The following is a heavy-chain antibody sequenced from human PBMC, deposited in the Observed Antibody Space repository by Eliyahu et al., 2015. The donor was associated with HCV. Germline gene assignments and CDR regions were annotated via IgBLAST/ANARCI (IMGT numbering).Heavy chain of an antibody. V-gene: IGHV3-30*04. CDR2: ISYDGSNK. J-gene: IGHJ1*01. D-gene: IGHD3-9*01. CDR3: ARGRRYFDPFQH. CDR1: XFXFSSYA. Sequence: QVQLVESGGGXVQPGRSLXLSCXAXXFXFSSYAMHWVRQAPGKGLEWVAVISYDGSNKYYADSVKGRFTISRDNSKNTLYLQMNSLRAEDTAVYYCARGRRYFDPFQHWGQGTLVTVSS.